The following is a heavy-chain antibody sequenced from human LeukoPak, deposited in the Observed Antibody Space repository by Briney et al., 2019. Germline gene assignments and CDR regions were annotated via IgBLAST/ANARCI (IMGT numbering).Heavy chain of an antibody. CDR3: ARAAIFGVVADY. CDR2: ISSSSSYI. V-gene: IGHV3-21*01. J-gene: IGHJ4*02. Sequence: GGSLRLSCAASGFTFSSYSMNWFRQAPGKGLEWVSSISSSSSYIYYADSVKGRFTISRDNAKNSLYLQMNSLRAEDTAAYYCARAAIFGVVADYWGQGTLVTVSS. D-gene: IGHD3-3*01. CDR1: GFTFSSYS.